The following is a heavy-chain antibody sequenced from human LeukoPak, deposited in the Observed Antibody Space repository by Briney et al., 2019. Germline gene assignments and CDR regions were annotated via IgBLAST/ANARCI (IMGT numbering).Heavy chain of an antibody. CDR1: GFTFSDYY. D-gene: IGHD1-14*01. Sequence: GGSLRLSCAASGFTFSDYYMSWIRQAPGKGLEWVSYISSSGSTIYYADSVKGRFTISRDNAKNSLYLQMNSLRAEDTAVYYCARDRGNPYYYYYMDVWGKGTTVTVSS. CDR2: ISSSGSTI. J-gene: IGHJ6*03. CDR3: ARDRGNPYYYYYMDV. V-gene: IGHV3-11*04.